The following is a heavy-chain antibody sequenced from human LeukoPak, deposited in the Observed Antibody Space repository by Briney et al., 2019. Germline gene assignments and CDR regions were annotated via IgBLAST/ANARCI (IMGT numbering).Heavy chain of an antibody. CDR1: GFTFSSYF. CDR3: ARISRSDGGGFDC. J-gene: IGHJ4*02. CDR2: ISSSSSYI. Sequence: GGSLRLSCAASGFTFSSYFMNWVRQAPGKGLEWVSSISSSSSYIYYADSVKGRFTISRDNAKNSLFLQMNSLRAEDTAVYYCARISRSDGGGFDCWGQGTLVTVSS. V-gene: IGHV3-21*04. D-gene: IGHD3-16*01.